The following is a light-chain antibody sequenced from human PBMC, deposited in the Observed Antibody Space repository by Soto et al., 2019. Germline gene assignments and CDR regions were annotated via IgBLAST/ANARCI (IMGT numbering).Light chain of an antibody. CDR3: QQSYKTPHT. Sequence: DIQMTQSPSFLSASVGDKVTITCRATESVSKWLAWYQEKPGNPPRPLIYDASTLESGVPSRFSGSGSGTEFTLTISSLQPEDFATYYCQQSYKTPHTFGQGTKLETK. J-gene: IGKJ2*01. CDR1: ESVSKW. CDR2: DAS. V-gene: IGKV1-5*01.